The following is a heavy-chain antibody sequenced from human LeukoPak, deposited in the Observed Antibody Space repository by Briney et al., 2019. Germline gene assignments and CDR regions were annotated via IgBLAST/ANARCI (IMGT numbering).Heavy chain of an antibody. V-gene: IGHV1-69*06. CDR3: AAELRGVGMGDP. Sequence: SVKVSCKASGGTFSSYAISWVRQAPGQGLEWMGGINPIFGTANYAQKFQGRVTITADKSTSTAYMELSSLRSEDTAVYYCAAELRGVGMGDPWGQGTLVTVSS. D-gene: IGHD3-10*01. J-gene: IGHJ5*02. CDR2: INPIFGTA. CDR1: GGTFSSYA.